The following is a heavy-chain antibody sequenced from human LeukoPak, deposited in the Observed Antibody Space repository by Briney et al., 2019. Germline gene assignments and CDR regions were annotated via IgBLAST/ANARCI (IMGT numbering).Heavy chain of an antibody. D-gene: IGHD4-17*01. CDR2: ISYDGSNK. V-gene: IGHV3-30-3*01. CDR1: GFTFSSYA. Sequence: PGGSLRLSCAPSGFTFSSYAIHWVRQAPGKGLEWVAVISYDGSNKYYADSVKGRFTISRDNSKNTLYLQMNSLRAEDTAVYYCARDLGYGDTYGMDVWGEGTTVTVSS. J-gene: IGHJ6*04. CDR3: ARDLGYGDTYGMDV.